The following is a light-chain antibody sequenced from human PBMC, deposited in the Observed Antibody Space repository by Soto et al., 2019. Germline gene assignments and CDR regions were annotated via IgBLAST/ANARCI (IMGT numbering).Light chain of an antibody. CDR2: EVS. CDR3: SSYTSSSTLV. Sequence: QSALTQPASVSGSPGQSITISCTGTSSDVGGYNYVSWYQQYPGKVPKLMIHEVSNRPSGVSSRFSGSKSGDTASLTISGLQPEDEADYYCSSYTSSSTLVFGTGTKVTVL. CDR1: SSDVGGYNY. J-gene: IGLJ1*01. V-gene: IGLV2-14*01.